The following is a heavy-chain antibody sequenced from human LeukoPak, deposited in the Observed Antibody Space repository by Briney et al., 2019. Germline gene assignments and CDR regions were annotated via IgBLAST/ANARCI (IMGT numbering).Heavy chain of an antibody. J-gene: IGHJ4*02. V-gene: IGHV4-30-2*01. CDR2: IYHSGST. CDR1: GGSISSGGYS. CDR3: ARGGTVTTYYFDY. D-gene: IGHD4-11*01. Sequence: SETLSLTCAVSGGSISSGGYSWSWIRQPPGKGLEWIGYIYHSGSTYYNPSLKSRVTISVDRSKNQFSLKLSSVTAADTAVYYCARGGTVTTYYFDYWGQGTLVTVSS.